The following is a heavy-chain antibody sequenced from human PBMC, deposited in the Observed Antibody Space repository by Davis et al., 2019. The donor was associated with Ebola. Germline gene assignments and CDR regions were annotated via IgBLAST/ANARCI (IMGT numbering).Heavy chain of an antibody. V-gene: IGHV3-7*03. CDR2: IKEDGSEK. Sequence: PRGSLRLSCAASGFTFRSYWMSWVRQAPGKGLEWVAKIKEDGSEKLEVDSVKGRFTISRDNAKDSLYLQMNSLRAEDTAVYYCARGSRNMDVWGQGTTVTVSS. J-gene: IGHJ6*02. CDR3: ARGSRNMDV. CDR1: GFTFRSYW.